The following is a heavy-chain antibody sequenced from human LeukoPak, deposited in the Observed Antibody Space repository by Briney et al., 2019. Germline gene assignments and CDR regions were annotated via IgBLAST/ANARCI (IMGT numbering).Heavy chain of an antibody. Sequence: GGSLRLSCAASGFTFSNYAMSWVRQAPGKGLEWVSAISGSGDGTYSADSVKGRFTISRDNSKNTLYLQMNSLRAEDTAVYYCAKCTAYNWNDVEAFDIWGQGTMVTVSS. D-gene: IGHD1-20*01. CDR1: GFTFSNYA. CDR2: ISGSGDGT. J-gene: IGHJ3*02. CDR3: AKCTAYNWNDVEAFDI. V-gene: IGHV3-23*01.